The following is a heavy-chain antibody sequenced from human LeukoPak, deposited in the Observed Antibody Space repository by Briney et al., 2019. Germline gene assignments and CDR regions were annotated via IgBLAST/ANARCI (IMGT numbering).Heavy chain of an antibody. V-gene: IGHV3-21*01. Sequence: GGSLRLSCAASGFTLSSYSMNWVRQAPGKGLEWVSSISRSSAYIYYADSVKGRFTISRDNAKNSLYLQMNSLRVEDTAVYYCARDRVSGSGSIDYWGQGTLVTVSS. J-gene: IGHJ4*02. CDR2: ISRSSAYI. D-gene: IGHD3-10*01. CDR3: ARDRVSGSGSIDY. CDR1: GFTLSSYS.